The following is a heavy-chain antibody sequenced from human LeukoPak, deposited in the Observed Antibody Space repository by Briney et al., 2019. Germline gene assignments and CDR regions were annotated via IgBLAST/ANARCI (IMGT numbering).Heavy chain of an antibody. CDR2: INTNTGNP. D-gene: IGHD5-18*01. CDR3: ARDPGYSYGDY. CDR1: GYTFTSYG. Sequence: ASVKVSCKASGYTFTSYGISWVRQAPGQGLEWMGLINTNTGNPTYAQGFTGRFVFSLDTSVSTAYLQISSLKAEDTAVYYCARDPGYSYGDYSGQGTLVTVSS. J-gene: IGHJ4*02. V-gene: IGHV7-4-1*02.